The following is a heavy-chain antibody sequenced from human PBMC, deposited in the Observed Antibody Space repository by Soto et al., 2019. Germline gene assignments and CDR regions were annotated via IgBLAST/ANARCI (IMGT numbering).Heavy chain of an antibody. J-gene: IGHJ4*02. CDR1: GFTLSSYA. CDR3: ATGKPGVILAVPLDC. CDR2: ISGSDDST. V-gene: IGHV3-23*01. Sequence: EVQLLESGGGLVQPGGSLRLTCAVYGFTLSSYAMNWVRQAPGKGLEWVSGISGSDDSTRYADSAKGRFTISRDNSKNTLYLQMNGLRVEDTAVYYCATGKPGVILAVPLDCWGQGSLVTVSS. D-gene: IGHD2-2*01.